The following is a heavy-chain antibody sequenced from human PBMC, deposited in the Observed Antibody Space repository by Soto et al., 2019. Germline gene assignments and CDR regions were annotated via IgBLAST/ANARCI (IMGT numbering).Heavy chain of an antibody. CDR2: IDPSDSYT. J-gene: IGHJ4*02. Sequence: PGESLKISCKGSGYSLTSYWISWVRQMPGKGLEWMGRIDPSDSYTNYSPSFQGHVTISADKSISTAYLQWSSLKASDTAMYYCARPLDGYCSSTSCYTLDYWGQGTLVTVSS. D-gene: IGHD2-2*02. CDR3: ARPLDGYCSSTSCYTLDY. CDR1: GYSLTSYW. V-gene: IGHV5-10-1*01.